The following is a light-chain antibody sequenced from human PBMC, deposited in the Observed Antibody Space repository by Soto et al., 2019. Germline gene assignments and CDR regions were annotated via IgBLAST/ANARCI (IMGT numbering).Light chain of an antibody. CDR2: ENN. V-gene: IGLV1-40*01. Sequence: QSVLTQPPSVSGAPGQRVSISCTGSTSNIGAGYDVHWYQQLPGAAPKLLIYENNNRPSGVPDRFSGSNSGTSASLAISGFQAEDEADYYCQSYDTSLGVGVFGGGTKLTVL. CDR3: QSYDTSLGVGV. CDR1: TSNIGAGYD. J-gene: IGLJ3*02.